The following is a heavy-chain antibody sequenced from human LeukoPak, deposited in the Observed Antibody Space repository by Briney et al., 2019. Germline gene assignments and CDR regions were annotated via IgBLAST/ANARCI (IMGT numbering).Heavy chain of an antibody. D-gene: IGHD2-8*01. CDR2: TNWDGDGT. CDR3: ARVPVMDFYYYSYMDV. V-gene: IGHV3-20*04. Sequence: QPGGSLRLSCAASGFTFDDYGMSWVRQAPGKGLEWVSSTNWDGDGTGYAQSVKGRFTISRDNTKNSLYLQMNSLRAEDTALYYCARVPVMDFYYYSYMDVWGKGTTVTVSS. CDR1: GFTFDDYG. J-gene: IGHJ6*03.